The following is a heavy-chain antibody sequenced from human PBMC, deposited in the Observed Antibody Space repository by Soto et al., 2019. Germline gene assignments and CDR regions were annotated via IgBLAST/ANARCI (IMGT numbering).Heavy chain of an antibody. J-gene: IGHJ5*02. CDR1: GGSFSGYY. Sequence: PSETLSLTCAVYGGSFSGYYWSWIRQPPGKGLEWIGEINHSGSTNYNPSLKSRVTISVDTSKNQSSLKLSSVTAADTAVYYCARTGDSSGYYQNWFDPWGQGTLVTVSS. D-gene: IGHD3-22*01. CDR2: INHSGST. V-gene: IGHV4-34*01. CDR3: ARTGDSSGYYQNWFDP.